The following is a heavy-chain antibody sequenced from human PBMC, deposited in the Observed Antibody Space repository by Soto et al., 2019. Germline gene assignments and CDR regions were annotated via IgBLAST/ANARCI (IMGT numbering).Heavy chain of an antibody. CDR1: GFTFSSYA. CDR3: AKEESYYDSSGYYYLPFDY. CDR2: ISGSGGST. D-gene: IGHD3-22*01. V-gene: IGHV3-23*01. J-gene: IGHJ4*02. Sequence: GGSLRLSCAASGFTFSSYAMRWVRQAPGKGLEWVSAISGSGGSTYYADSVKGRFTISRDNSKNTLYLQMNSLRAEDTAVYYCAKEESYYDSSGYYYLPFDYWGQGTLVTVPS.